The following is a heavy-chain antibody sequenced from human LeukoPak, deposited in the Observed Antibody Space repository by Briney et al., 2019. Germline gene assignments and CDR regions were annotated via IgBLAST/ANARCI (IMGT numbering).Heavy chain of an antibody. V-gene: IGHV3-23*01. CDR3: AKDSTVSGSYYGMDI. Sequence: PGGSLRLSCAASGFTLSSYIVTWVRQAPGEGLEWVSSISGSGSTTYFADFVKGRFTISRDNSKNTLYLQMSSLRAEDTAIYYCAKDSTVSGSYYGMDIWGQGTTVTVSS. J-gene: IGHJ6*02. CDR1: GFTLSSYI. D-gene: IGHD3-22*01. CDR2: ISGSGSTT.